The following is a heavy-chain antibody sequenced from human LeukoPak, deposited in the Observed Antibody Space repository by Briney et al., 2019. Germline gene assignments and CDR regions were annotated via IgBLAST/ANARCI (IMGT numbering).Heavy chain of an antibody. Sequence: PGGSLRLSCAASGFTFSSYAMSWVRQAPGKGLEGVSLITGSGGNTYSADSVKGRFTISRDNSKNTLYLQMSSLRAEDTAIYYCAQGTPTGYGTSWFDYWGQGTLVTVSS. D-gene: IGHD6-13*01. CDR2: ITGSGGNT. V-gene: IGHV3-23*01. CDR3: AQGTPTGYGTSWFDY. J-gene: IGHJ4*02. CDR1: GFTFSSYA.